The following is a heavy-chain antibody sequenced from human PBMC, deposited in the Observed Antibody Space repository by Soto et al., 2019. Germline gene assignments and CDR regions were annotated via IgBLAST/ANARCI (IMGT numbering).Heavy chain of an antibody. CDR2: INPSGGST. CDR3: ARGGTFDFCSGYYTPFDY. J-gene: IGHJ4*02. V-gene: IGHV1-46*01. D-gene: IGHD3-3*01. CDR1: GYTFTTYY. Sequence: QVQLVQSGTEVKKPGASVKLSCKASGYTFTTYYIHWVRQAPGQGLEWMGIINPSGGSTTYAQKFQGRVTMTRDTTTSTVYLELSSLRSEDTAMYYCARGGTFDFCSGYYTPFDYWGQGTLVTVSS.